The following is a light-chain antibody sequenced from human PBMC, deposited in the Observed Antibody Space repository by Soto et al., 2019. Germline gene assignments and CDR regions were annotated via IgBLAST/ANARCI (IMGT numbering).Light chain of an antibody. V-gene: IGLV1-40*01. CDR2: GNS. CDR1: SSNIGAGYD. J-gene: IGLJ2*01. Sequence: QAVVTQPPSVSGAPGQRVTISSTGSSSNIGAGYDVHWYQQLPGTAPKLLIYGNSNRPSGVPDRFSGSKSGTSASLAITGLQAEDEADYYCQSYDSSLSGPVVFGGGTKVTVL. CDR3: QSYDSSLSGPVV.